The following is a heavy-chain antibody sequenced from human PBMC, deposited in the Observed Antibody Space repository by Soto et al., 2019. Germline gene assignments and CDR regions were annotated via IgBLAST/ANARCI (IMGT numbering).Heavy chain of an antibody. V-gene: IGHV4-59*01. CDR1: GGSISSYY. CDR2: IYYSGST. Sequence: PSETLSLTCTVSGGSISSYYWSWIRQPPGKRLEWIGYIYYSGSTNYNPSLKSRVTISVDTSKNQFSLKLSSVTAADTAVYYCARGMQLWSITYYFDYWGQGTLVTVSS. D-gene: IGHD5-18*01. J-gene: IGHJ4*02. CDR3: ARGMQLWSITYYFDY.